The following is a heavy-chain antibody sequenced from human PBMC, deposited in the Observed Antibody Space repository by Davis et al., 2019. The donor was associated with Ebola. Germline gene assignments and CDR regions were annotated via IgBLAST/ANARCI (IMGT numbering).Heavy chain of an antibody. CDR2: ISWNSGSI. Sequence: PGGSLRPSCAPSGSTLDDYAMYWVRQAPGKGLEWVSGISWNSGSIGYADSVQGRFIISRENAKHSLNLQMNSLRAEDTALYYCGKGLWDSSTWAPIDYWGQGILVTVSS. V-gene: IGHV3-9*01. D-gene: IGHD6-13*01. CDR1: GSTLDDYA. J-gene: IGHJ4*02. CDR3: GKGLWDSSTWAPIDY.